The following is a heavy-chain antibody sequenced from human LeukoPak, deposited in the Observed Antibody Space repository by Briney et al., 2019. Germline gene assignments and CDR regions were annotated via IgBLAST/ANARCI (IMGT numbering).Heavy chain of an antibody. V-gene: IGHV3-21*01. CDR3: AIDSSGYYRN. Sequence: GGSLRLSCAASGFTFSSYSMNWVRQAPGKGLEWVSSISSSSSYIYYADSVKGRVTISRDNAKNSLYLQMNSLRAEDTAVYYCAIDSSGYYRNWGQGTLVTVSS. J-gene: IGHJ4*02. D-gene: IGHD3-22*01. CDR1: GFTFSSYS. CDR2: ISSSSSYI.